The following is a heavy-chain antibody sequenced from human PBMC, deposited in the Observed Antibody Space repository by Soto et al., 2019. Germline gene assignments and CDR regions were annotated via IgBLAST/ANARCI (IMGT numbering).Heavy chain of an antibody. CDR1: GFTFSSYA. CDR3: ARAFCTNGVCYYFFDY. D-gene: IGHD2-8*01. J-gene: IGHJ4*01. CDR2: INYDGSNR. V-gene: IGHV3-23*05. Sequence: SGGSLRLSCAASGFTFSSYAMSWVRQAPGKGLEWVSAINYDGSNRYYGDAVKGRFTISRDNSKSTLYLQMSSLRAEDTSVYYCARAFCTNGVCYYFFDYWGHGTLVTVSS.